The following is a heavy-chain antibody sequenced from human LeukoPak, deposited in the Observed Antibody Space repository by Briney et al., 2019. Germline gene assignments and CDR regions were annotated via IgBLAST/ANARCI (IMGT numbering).Heavy chain of an antibody. CDR2: VSGGGGST. J-gene: IGHJ5*02. V-gene: IGHV3-23*01. Sequence: GGSLRLSCAASGFTFSSYAMTWVRQAPGKGLEWVSIVSGGGGSTYYADSVQGRFTISRDNSRNTLYLQMNSLRADDTAVYYCAKDGWGSGGRAHNWFDPWGQGTLVTVSS. CDR3: AKDGWGSGGRAHNWFDP. CDR1: GFTFSSYA. D-gene: IGHD2-15*01.